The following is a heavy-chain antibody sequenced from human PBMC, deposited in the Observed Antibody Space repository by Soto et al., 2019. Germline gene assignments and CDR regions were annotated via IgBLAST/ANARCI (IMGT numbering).Heavy chain of an antibody. CDR3: ATVYYYDSSGYSPSYYYGMDV. CDR2: IIPIFGTA. V-gene: IGHV1-69*01. CDR1: GGTFSSYA. J-gene: IGHJ6*02. D-gene: IGHD3-22*01. Sequence: QVQLVQSGAEVKKPGSSVKVSCKASGGTFSSYAISWVRQAPGQGLEWMGGIIPIFGTANYAQKFQGRVTITADESTSTAHMELSSLRSEDTAVYYCATVYYYDSSGYSPSYYYGMDVWGQGTTVTVSS.